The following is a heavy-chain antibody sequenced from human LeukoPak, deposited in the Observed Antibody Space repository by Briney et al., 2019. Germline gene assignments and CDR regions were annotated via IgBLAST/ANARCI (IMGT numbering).Heavy chain of an antibody. J-gene: IGHJ4*02. V-gene: IGHV4-34*01. CDR2: INHSGST. D-gene: IGHD1-26*01. CDR1: GGSFSGYY. Sequence: SETLSLTCAVYGGSFSGYYWSWIRQPPGKGLEWIGEINHSGSTNYNPSLESRVTISVDTSKDQFSLKLSSVTAADTAVYYCARSKRRGSSPVPGLDYWGQGTLVTVSS. CDR3: ARSKRRGSSPVPGLDY.